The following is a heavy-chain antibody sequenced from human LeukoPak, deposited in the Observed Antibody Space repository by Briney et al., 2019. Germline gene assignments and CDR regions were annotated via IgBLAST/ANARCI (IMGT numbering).Heavy chain of an antibody. Sequence: ASVKVSCTASGYXFTSYYMHWVRQAPGQGLEWMGIINPSGGDTSYAQKFQGRLTMTRDTSTNTVYMELTSLRSEDTAVYYCAREVMDNLRFDYWGQGTLVTVSS. CDR2: INPSGGDT. CDR3: AREVMDNLRFDY. D-gene: IGHD1-14*01. V-gene: IGHV1-46*01. J-gene: IGHJ4*02. CDR1: GYXFTSYY.